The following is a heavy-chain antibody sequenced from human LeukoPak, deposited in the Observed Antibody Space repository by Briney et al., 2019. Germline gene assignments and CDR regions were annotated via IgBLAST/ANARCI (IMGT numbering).Heavy chain of an antibody. CDR2: IIPIFGTA. Sequence: SVKVSCKASGGTFSSYAISWVRQAPGQGLEWMGGIIPIFGTANYAQKFQGRVTITADESTSTAYMELSSLRSEDTAVYYCAAAYGSADYYYYMDVWGKGTTVTISS. CDR3: AAAYGSADYYYYMDV. J-gene: IGHJ6*03. V-gene: IGHV1-69*13. D-gene: IGHD3-10*01. CDR1: GGTFSSYA.